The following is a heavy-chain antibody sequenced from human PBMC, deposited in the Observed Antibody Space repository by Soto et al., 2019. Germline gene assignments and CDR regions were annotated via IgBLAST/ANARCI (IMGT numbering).Heavy chain of an antibody. CDR2: IYCGVNT. CDR1: CGTIGDTNYL. J-gene: IGHJ5*01. Sequence: SEPLRVTSTVSCGTIGDTNYLWGWIRQPPGKGLEWIGNIYCGVNTYYNPFLKSRLTMSIDTSKGHLSLKLTSVTAADTAFYYCTEWSSDSWVQGTLVTVSS. V-gene: IGHV4-39*02. CDR3: TEWSSDS. D-gene: IGHD3-3*01.